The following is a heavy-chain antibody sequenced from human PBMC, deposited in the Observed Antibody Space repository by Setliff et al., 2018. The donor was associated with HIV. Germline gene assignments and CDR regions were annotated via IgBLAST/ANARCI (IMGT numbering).Heavy chain of an antibody. D-gene: IGHD3-9*01. J-gene: IGHJ6*03. CDR2: IKHDGSEK. CDR3: ARGPSLTGYYNVPHYYYYYMDV. V-gene: IGHV3-7*03. CDR1: GFMFNMFW. Sequence: GGSLRLSCKGSGFMFNMFWMSWIRQSPGKGLEWVAHIKHDGSEKYYLDSVEGRFTISRDNAKNSQYLQMNSLRVEDTSVYYCARGPSLTGYYNVPHYYYYYMDVWGKGTTVTVSS.